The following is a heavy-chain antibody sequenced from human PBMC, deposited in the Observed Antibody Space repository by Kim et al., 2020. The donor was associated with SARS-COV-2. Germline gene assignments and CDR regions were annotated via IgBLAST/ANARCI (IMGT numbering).Heavy chain of an antibody. CDR3: ARRPDGYGERYFDL. D-gene: IGHD5-12*01. V-gene: IGHV4-39*01. J-gene: IGHJ2*01. Sequence: NPARQCRLTISVDTSKNHFSVKLSSVTAADTAVYYCARRPDGYGERYFDLWGRGTLVTVSS.